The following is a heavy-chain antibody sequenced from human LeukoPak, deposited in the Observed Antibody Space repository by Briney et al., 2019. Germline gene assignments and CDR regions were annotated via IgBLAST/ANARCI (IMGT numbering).Heavy chain of an antibody. V-gene: IGHV3-30-3*01. J-gene: IGHJ4*02. Sequence: GGSLRLSCAASGFTFSSYTIHWVRQPPGKGLEWVAVISFDGSNKYYADSVKGRFTISRDNSKNTLYLQMNSLRAEDTAVYYCARARYYYDRSGYYYRYFFDYWGQGTLVTVSS. CDR2: ISFDGSNK. D-gene: IGHD3-22*01. CDR1: GFTFSSYT. CDR3: ARARYYYDRSGYYYRYFFDY.